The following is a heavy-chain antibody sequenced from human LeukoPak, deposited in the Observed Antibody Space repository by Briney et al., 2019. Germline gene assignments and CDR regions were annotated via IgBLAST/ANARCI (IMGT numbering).Heavy chain of an antibody. Sequence: SETLSLTCTVSGGSISSYYWSWIRQPPGKGLEWIGYIYYSGSTNYNPSLKSRVTISVDTSKNQFSLELSSVTAADTAVYYCAREIVGAYIDYWGQGTLVTVSS. V-gene: IGHV4-59*01. CDR2: IYYSGST. D-gene: IGHD1-26*01. CDR1: GGSISSYY. J-gene: IGHJ4*02. CDR3: AREIVGAYIDY.